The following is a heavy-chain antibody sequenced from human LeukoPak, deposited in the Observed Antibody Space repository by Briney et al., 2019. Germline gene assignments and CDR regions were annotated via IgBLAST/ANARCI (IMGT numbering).Heavy chain of an antibody. D-gene: IGHD3-22*01. CDR2: IRYDGSNK. J-gene: IGHJ4*02. V-gene: IGHV3-30*02. CDR1: GFTFSSYG. Sequence: GGSLRLSCAASGFTFSSYGMHWVRQAPGKGLEWVAFIRYDGSNKYYADSVKGRFTISRDNSKNTLYLQMNSLRAEDTAVYHCARDYDSSGYEIVFDYWGQGTLVTVSS. CDR3: ARDYDSSGYEIVFDY.